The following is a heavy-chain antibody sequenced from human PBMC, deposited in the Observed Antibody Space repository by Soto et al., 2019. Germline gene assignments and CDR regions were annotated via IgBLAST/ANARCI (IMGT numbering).Heavy chain of an antibody. Sequence: ASVKVSCKVSGYTLTELSMHWVRQAPGKGLEWMGGFDPEDGETIYAQKFQGRVTMTEDTSTDTAYMELSSLGSEDTAVYYCATSEGSYCSGGSCYSGWFDPWGQGTLVTVSS. D-gene: IGHD2-15*01. CDR3: ATSEGSYCSGGSCYSGWFDP. J-gene: IGHJ5*02. CDR2: FDPEDGET. CDR1: GYTLTELS. V-gene: IGHV1-24*01.